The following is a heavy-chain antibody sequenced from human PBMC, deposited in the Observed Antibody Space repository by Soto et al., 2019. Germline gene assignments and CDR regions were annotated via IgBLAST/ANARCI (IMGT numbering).Heavy chain of an antibody. CDR1: GGSISDYY. Sequence: QVQLQESGPGLVKPSETLSLTCTVSGGSISDYYWCWIRQPAGKGLEWIGRIFASGSTNYNPSLRRRVSMSVDTSKKQFSLKVSSVTAADTAVYYCARDGGRLMIKSMDVWGQGTTVTLSS. CDR2: IFASGST. CDR3: ARDGGRLMIKSMDV. J-gene: IGHJ6*01. V-gene: IGHV4-4*07. D-gene: IGHD3-16*01.